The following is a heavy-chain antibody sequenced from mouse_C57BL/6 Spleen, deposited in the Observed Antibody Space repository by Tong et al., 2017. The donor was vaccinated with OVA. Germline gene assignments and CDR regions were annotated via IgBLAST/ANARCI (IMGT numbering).Heavy chain of an antibody. D-gene: IGHD1-2*01. Sequence: VQLQESGPELVKPGALVKMSCKASGYTFTSYYIHWVKQRPGQGLEWIGWIYPGDGSTKYNEKFKGKATLTADKSSNTAYMQLSSLTSEDSAVYFCARRPLRPFFDYWGQGTTLTVSS. CDR1: GYTFTSYY. CDR3: ARRPLRPFFDY. CDR2: IYPGDGST. J-gene: IGHJ2*01. V-gene: IGHV1S56*01.